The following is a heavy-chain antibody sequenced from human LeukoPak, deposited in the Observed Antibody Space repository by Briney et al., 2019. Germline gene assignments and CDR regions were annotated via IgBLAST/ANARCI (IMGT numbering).Heavy chain of an antibody. J-gene: IGHJ3*02. D-gene: IGHD1-26*01. CDR3: ARNRWEPYHNDAFDI. CDR1: GYIFTSYN. V-gene: IGHV1-18*04. Sequence: RASVKVSCKASGYIFTSYNMHWVRQAPGQGLEWMGWISVYNGNTNYAQKLQGRVTMTTNTSTSTAYMDLRSLRSDDTAVYYCARNRWEPYHNDAFDIWGQGTMVTVSS. CDR2: ISVYNGNT.